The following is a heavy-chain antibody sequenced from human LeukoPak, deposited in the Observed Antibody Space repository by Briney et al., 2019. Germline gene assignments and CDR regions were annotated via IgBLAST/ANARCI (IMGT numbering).Heavy chain of an antibody. V-gene: IGHV4-59*08. D-gene: IGHD5-12*01. J-gene: IGHJ4*02. CDR2: IYHRGST. CDR3: ARLDSGYGKYYFDY. Sequence: PSETLSLTCTVSGGSINSYYWSWFRQPPGKGLEWIGYIYHRGSTNYNSSLKSRVSISVDTSKNQFYLKLTSVTAADTAVYYCARLDSGYGKYYFDYWGQGTLVTVSS. CDR1: GGSINSYY.